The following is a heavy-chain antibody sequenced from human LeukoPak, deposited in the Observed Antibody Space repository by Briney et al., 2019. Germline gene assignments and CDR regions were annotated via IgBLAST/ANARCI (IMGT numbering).Heavy chain of an antibody. Sequence: GESLKISCKGSGYSFTSCWIGWVRQMPGKGLEWMGIIYPGDSDTRYSPSFQGQVTISADKSISTAYLQWSSLKASDTAMYYCARRLYSSSTISATYYFDYWGQGTLVTVSS. CDR3: ARRLYSSSTISATYYFDY. V-gene: IGHV5-51*01. D-gene: IGHD6-6*01. J-gene: IGHJ4*02. CDR1: GYSFTSCW. CDR2: IYPGDSDT.